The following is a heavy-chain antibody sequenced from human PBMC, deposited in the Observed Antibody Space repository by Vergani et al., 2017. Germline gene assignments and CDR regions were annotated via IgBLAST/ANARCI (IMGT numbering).Heavy chain of an antibody. Sequence: QVQLVESGGGVVQPGRSLRLSCAASGFTFSSYGMHWVRQAPGKGLEWVAVIWYDGSNKYYADSVKGRFTISRDNSKNTLYRQMNSLRAEDTAVYYCGTQAELDADMGDYWGQGTLVTVSS. CDR3: GTQAELDADMGDY. J-gene: IGHJ4*02. CDR1: GFTFSSYG. D-gene: IGHD1-1*01. CDR2: IWYDGSNK. V-gene: IGHV3-33*01.